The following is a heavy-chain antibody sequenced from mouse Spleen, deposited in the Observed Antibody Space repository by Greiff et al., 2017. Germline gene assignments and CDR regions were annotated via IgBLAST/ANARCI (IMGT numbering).Heavy chain of an antibody. CDR1: GFTFSSFG. V-gene: IGHV5-17*02. Sequence: EVKVVESGGGLVQPGGSRKLSCAASGFTFSSFGMHWVRQAPETGLEWVAYISSGSSTIYYADTVKGRFTISRDNPKNTLFLQMTSLRSEDTAMYYCARSDYDAMDYWGQGTSVTVSS. CDR3: ARSDYDAMDY. CDR2: ISSGSSTI. J-gene: IGHJ4*01.